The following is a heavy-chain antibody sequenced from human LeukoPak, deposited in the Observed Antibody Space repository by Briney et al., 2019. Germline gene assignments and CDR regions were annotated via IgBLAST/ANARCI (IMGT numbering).Heavy chain of an antibody. Sequence: GSLRLSCAASGFTFSSYAMSWVRQAPGKGLEWVSAISGSGGSTYYADSVKGRFTISRDNSKNTLYLQMNSLRAEDTAVYYCARDQEGYGLIDYWGQGTLVTVSS. CDR3: ARDQEGYGLIDY. D-gene: IGHD5-24*01. CDR1: GFTFSSYA. V-gene: IGHV3-23*01. J-gene: IGHJ4*02. CDR2: ISGSGGST.